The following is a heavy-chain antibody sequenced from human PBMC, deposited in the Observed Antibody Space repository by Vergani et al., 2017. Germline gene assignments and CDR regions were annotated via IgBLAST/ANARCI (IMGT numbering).Heavy chain of an antibody. CDR3: ARDRPYFRVAADYGHYYYGMDV. Sequence: EVQLVESGGGLVQPGGSLRLSCAASGFTFSSFSMNWVRQAPGKGLAWVSYISSSSSTIYYADSVKGRFTISRDNAKNSLYLQMNILRAENTAVYYCARDRPYFRVAADYGHYYYGMDVWGQGTTVTVSS. CDR1: GFTFSSFS. J-gene: IGHJ6*02. V-gene: IGHV3-48*01. D-gene: IGHD2-15*01. CDR2: ISSSSSTI.